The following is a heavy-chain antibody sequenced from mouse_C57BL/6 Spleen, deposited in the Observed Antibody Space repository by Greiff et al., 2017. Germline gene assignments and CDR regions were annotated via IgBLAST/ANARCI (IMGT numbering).Heavy chain of an antibody. CDR2: ICRGGST. Sequence: QVQLKESGPGLVQPSQSLSITCTVSGFSLTSYGVHWVRQSPGKGLEWLGVICRGGSTDYNAAFMSRVSITKDNSTSQVFFKMNSLQADDAAIYYCAKTLDGFYAMDYWGQGTSVTVSS. V-gene: IGHV2-5*01. CDR3: AKTLDGFYAMDY. CDR1: GFSLTSYG. J-gene: IGHJ4*01. D-gene: IGHD2-3*01.